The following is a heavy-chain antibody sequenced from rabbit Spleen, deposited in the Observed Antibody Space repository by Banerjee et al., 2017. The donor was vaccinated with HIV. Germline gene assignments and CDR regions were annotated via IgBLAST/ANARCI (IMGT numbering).Heavy chain of an antibody. V-gene: IGHV1S47*01. CDR2: INIATGKS. Sequence: QEQLVESGGGLVQPEGSLTLTCKASGFDFSSNAMCWVRQAPGKGLEWIACINIATGKSVYASWVSGRFIMSRTSSTTVTLQMTSLTAADTATYFCARDLVTAIGWNFALWGPGTLVTVS. CDR3: ARDLVTAIGWNFAL. CDR1: GFDFSSNA. J-gene: IGHJ4*01. D-gene: IGHD7-1*01.